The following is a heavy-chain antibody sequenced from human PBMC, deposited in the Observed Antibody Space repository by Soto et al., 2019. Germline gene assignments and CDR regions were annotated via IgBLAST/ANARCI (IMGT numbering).Heavy chain of an antibody. CDR3: ARYYYDSSGYIWIPDDAFDI. CDR1: GYSFPSQW. Sequence: ESLKISCKGSGYSFPSQWIGWVRQMPGKGLEWMGNIYPADSDTRYSPSFQGQVTISADKSIRTAYLQWSSLKASDAGIYYCARYYYDSSGYIWIPDDAFDIWGQGTMVTVSS. D-gene: IGHD3-22*01. J-gene: IGHJ3*02. V-gene: IGHV5-51*01. CDR2: IYPADSDT.